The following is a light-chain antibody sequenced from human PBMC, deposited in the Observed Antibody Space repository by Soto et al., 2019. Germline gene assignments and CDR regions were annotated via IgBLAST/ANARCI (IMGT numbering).Light chain of an antibody. Sequence: QSVLTQPASVSGSPGQSIAISCTGTSGDIGHYDYVSWYQQHPGKAPKLMIYHVTYRPSGVSNRYSGSKSGNSASLTISGLQADDEADYYCCSLTTSHTYVFXSGTKVTVL. V-gene: IGLV2-14*03. CDR2: HVT. CDR3: CSLTTSHTYV. CDR1: SGDIGHYDY. J-gene: IGLJ1*01.